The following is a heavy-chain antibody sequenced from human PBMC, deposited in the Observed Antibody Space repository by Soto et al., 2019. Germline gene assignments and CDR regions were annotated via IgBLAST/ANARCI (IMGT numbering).Heavy chain of an antibody. CDR3: ATLGRWLQPFDP. V-gene: IGHV4-34*01. CDR1: GGSFSGYY. J-gene: IGHJ5*02. CDR2: INHSGST. D-gene: IGHD5-12*01. Sequence: SETLSLTCAVYGGSFSGYYWSWIRQPPGKGLEWIGEINHSGSTNYTPSLKSRVTISVDTSKNQFSLKLSAVTAADTAVYYCATLGRWLQPFDPWAREPWSPSPQ.